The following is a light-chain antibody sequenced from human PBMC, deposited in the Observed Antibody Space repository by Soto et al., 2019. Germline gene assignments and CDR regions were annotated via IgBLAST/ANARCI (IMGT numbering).Light chain of an antibody. CDR1: SSNIGAGFD. J-gene: IGLJ2*01. Sequence: QSVLTQPPSVSGAPGQRVTISCTGSSSNIGAGFDVHWYQQLPGTAPKLLIYDNTYRPSGVPDRFSGSKSGTSASLAITGLQAEDEADYYCQSYDSSLSSYVVFGGGTKLTVL. CDR2: DNT. CDR3: QSYDSSLSSYVV. V-gene: IGLV1-40*01.